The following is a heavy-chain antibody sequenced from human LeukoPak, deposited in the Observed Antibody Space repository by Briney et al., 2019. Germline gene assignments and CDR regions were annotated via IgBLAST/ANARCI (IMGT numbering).Heavy chain of an antibody. Sequence: PGGSLRLSCAASGFTFSSYSMNWVRQAPGKGLVWVSRVNSDGSSTTYADSVKARFTISRDNANNTLYLQMNSLRAEDTAVYYCARGRCYGMDVWGQGTTVTVSS. CDR2: VNSDGSST. J-gene: IGHJ6*02. V-gene: IGHV3-74*01. CDR3: ARGRCYGMDV. CDR1: GFTFSSYS.